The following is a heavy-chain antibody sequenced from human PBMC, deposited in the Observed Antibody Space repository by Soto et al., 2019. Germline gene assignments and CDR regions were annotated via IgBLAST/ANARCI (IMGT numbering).Heavy chain of an antibody. Sequence: GGSLRLSCAASGFTFSSYAMSWVRQAPRKGLEWVSAISGSGGSTYYADSVKGRFTTSRDNSKNTLYLQMNSLRAEDTAVYYCARDPLEIQLWPKYYFDYWGQGTLVTVSS. D-gene: IGHD5-18*01. CDR1: GFTFSSYA. CDR2: ISGSGGST. J-gene: IGHJ4*02. CDR3: ARDPLEIQLWPKYYFDY. V-gene: IGHV3-23*01.